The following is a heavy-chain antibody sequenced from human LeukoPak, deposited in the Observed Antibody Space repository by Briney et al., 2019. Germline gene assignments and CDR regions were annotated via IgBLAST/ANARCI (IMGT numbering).Heavy chain of an antibody. Sequence: SVKVSCKASGGTFSSYAISWVRQAPGQGLEWMGRIIPILGIANYAQKFQGRVTITADKSTSTAYMELSSLRSEDTAVYYCARDSARSGSFDCWGQGTLVTVSS. CDR2: IIPILGIA. J-gene: IGHJ4*02. CDR1: GGTFSSYA. V-gene: IGHV1-69*04. CDR3: ARDSARSGSFDC.